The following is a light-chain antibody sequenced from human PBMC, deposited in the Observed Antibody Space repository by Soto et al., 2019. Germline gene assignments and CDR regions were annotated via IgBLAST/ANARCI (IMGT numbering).Light chain of an antibody. CDR1: SSDVGGYNY. Sequence: QSALTQPPSASGSPGQSVTISCTGTSSDVGGYNYVSWYQQPQGKSHKLMIYEVSKLPSGVPDRFSGSKSCNTASLTVSGIQAEDEADYGCSSYAGSNNLVFGGGTKLTVL. V-gene: IGLV2-8*01. CDR2: EVS. CDR3: SSYAGSNNLV. J-gene: IGLJ2*01.